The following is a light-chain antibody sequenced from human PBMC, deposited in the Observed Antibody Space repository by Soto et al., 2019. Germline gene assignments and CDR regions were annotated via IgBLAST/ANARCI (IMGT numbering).Light chain of an antibody. CDR2: GNN. J-gene: IGLJ1*01. CDR3: QSFDSSLSALYV. CDR1: GATSD. Sequence: QSVLTQSPSVSGAPGQRVTISCIGATSDVHWYQHLPGTAPKLLIYGNNNRPSGVPDRFSGSKSGTSASLAITGLQAEDEADYYCQSFDSSLSALYVFGTGTKLTVL. V-gene: IGLV1-40*01.